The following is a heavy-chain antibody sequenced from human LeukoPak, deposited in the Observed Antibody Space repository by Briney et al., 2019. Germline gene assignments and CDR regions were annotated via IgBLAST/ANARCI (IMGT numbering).Heavy chain of an antibody. CDR3: ASIKYSSDGSYYFDY. J-gene: IGHJ4*02. Sequence: SETLSLTCTVSGGSISSYYWSWIRQPPGKGLEWIGYIYTSGSTNYNPSLKSRVTISVDTSKNQFSLKLSSVTAADTAVYYRASIKYSSDGSYYFDYWGQGTLVTVSS. CDR2: IYTSGST. D-gene: IGHD6-25*01. V-gene: IGHV4-4*09. CDR1: GGSISSYY.